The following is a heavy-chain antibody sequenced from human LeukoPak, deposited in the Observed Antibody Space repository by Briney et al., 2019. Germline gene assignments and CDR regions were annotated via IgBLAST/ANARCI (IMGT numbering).Heavy chain of an antibody. Sequence: GGSLRLSCAASGFTFSNNGMTWVRQAPGKGMEWVTGISDGGDTTYDAGSVKGRFTVSRDNSKNILYLQMNSLRAEDTAIYCAKTQGFFDHWGRGSLVTVSS. V-gene: IGHV3-23*01. CDR1: GFTFSNNG. CDR2: ISDGGDTT. J-gene: IGHJ4*02. CDR3: AKTQGFFDH.